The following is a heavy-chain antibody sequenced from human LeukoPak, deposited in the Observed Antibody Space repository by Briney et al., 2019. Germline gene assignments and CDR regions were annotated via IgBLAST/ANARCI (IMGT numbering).Heavy chain of an antibody. CDR1: GFTFSDYS. Sequence: GGSLRLSCAASGFTFSDYSMSWVRQAPGKGLEWVSSISISGDSIYYADSVKGRFIISRDSVGNSLYLQMDSLRAEDTAVYYCANTLSSGYARDAFDIWGQGTMVTVSS. J-gene: IGHJ3*02. D-gene: IGHD3-22*01. CDR2: ISISGDSI. CDR3: ANTLSSGYARDAFDI. V-gene: IGHV3-48*01.